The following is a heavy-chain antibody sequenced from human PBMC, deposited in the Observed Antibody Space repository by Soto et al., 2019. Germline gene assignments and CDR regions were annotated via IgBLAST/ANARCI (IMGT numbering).Heavy chain of an antibody. CDR1: GVTVSSNY. CDR3: ARHGYNYGGGYFDY. Sequence: EVQLVESGGGLVQPGGSLRLSCAASGVTVSSNYMSWVRQAPGKGLEWVSVIYSGGSTYYADSVKGRFTISGDNSKNTLYLQMNSLRAEDTAVYYCARHGYNYGGGYFDYWGQGTLVTVSS. J-gene: IGHJ4*02. D-gene: IGHD5-18*01. CDR2: IYSGGST. V-gene: IGHV3-66*04.